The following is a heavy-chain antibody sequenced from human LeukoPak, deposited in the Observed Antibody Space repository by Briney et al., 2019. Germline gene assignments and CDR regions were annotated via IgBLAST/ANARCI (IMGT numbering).Heavy chain of an antibody. CDR1: GFTFSSYS. CDR3: ASLDYAGEPNWFDP. V-gene: IGHV3-48*02. CDR2: IGSSSSSTI. Sequence: KPGGSLRLSCAASGFTFSSYSMNWVRQAPGKGLEWVSYIGSSSSSTIYYADSVKGRFTISRDNAKNSLYLQMNSLRDEDTAVYYCASLDYAGEPNWFDPWGQGTLVTVSS. J-gene: IGHJ5*02. D-gene: IGHD4-17*01.